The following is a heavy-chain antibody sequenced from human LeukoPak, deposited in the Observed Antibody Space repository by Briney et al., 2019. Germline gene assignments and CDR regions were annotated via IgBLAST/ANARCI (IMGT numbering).Heavy chain of an antibody. D-gene: IGHD3-22*01. CDR1: GYTFTDYY. Sequence: ASVKVSCKASGYTFTDYYMHWVRQAPGQGLEWMGWINPNGGGTNYAQKFQGRVTMTRDTSISTAYMGLNRLRSDDTAVYYCARDLTYYDSSGYSTDFWGQGTLVTVSS. CDR2: INPNGGGT. V-gene: IGHV1-2*02. CDR3: ARDLTYYDSSGYSTDF. J-gene: IGHJ4*02.